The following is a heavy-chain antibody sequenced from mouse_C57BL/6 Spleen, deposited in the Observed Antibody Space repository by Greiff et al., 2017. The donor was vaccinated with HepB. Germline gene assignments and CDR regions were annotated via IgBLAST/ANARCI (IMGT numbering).Heavy chain of an antibody. Sequence: DVKPQESGPGLVKPSQSLSLTCSVTGYSITSGYYWNWIRQFPGNKLEWMGYISYDGSNNYNPSLKNRTTITRDTSKNQFYLKLNSVTTEDTATYYCARELGGFDYWGQSTTLTVSS. CDR1: GYSITSGYY. V-gene: IGHV3-6*01. J-gene: IGHJ2*01. CDR2: ISYDGSN. D-gene: IGHD4-1*01. CDR3: ARELGGFDY.